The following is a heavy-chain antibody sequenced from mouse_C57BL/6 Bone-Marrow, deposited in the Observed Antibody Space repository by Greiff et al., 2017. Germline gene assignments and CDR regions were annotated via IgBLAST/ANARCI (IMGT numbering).Heavy chain of an antibody. J-gene: IGHJ4*01. V-gene: IGHV5-4*01. CDR3: ARDPGYYAMDY. CDR1: GFTFSSYA. Sequence: EVQLVESGGGLVKPGGSLKLSCAASGFTFSSYAMSWVRQTPEKRLEWVATISDGGSYTYYPDNVKGRFTISRDKAKNNLYLQMSHLKSEDTAMYYCARDPGYYAMDYWGQGTSVTVSS. CDR2: ISDGGSYT.